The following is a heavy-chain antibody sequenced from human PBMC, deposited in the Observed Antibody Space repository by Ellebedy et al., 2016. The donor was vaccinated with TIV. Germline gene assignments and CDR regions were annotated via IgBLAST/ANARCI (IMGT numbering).Heavy chain of an antibody. CDR3: ARVGLDALYGMDV. V-gene: IGHV3-21*01. CDR1: GFTFSSYS. D-gene: IGHD2-2*01. CDR2: ISSSSSYI. Sequence: PGGSLRLSCAASGFTFSSYSMNWVRQAPGKGLEWVSSISSSSSYIYYADSVKGRFTISRDNAKNSLYLQMNSLRAEDTAVYYCARVGLDALYGMDVWGQGTTVTVSS. J-gene: IGHJ6*02.